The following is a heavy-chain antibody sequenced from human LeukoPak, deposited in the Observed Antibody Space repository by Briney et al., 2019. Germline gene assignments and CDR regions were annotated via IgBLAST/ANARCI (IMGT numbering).Heavy chain of an antibody. CDR2: INPNSGVT. D-gene: IGHD6-13*01. Sequence: GASVKVSCKASGYTFTGYYMHWVRQAPGQGLEWLGWINPNSGVTKFARKVQDRVTLTRDTSISTAYMELTGLISDDTAVYYCASGQSIAAAPLDYWGQGTLVTVSS. V-gene: IGHV1-2*02. CDR3: ASGQSIAAAPLDY. CDR1: GYTFTGYY. J-gene: IGHJ4*02.